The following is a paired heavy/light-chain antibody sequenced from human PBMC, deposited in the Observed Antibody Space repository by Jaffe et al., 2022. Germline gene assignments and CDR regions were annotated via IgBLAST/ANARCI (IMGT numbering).Heavy chain of an antibody. V-gene: IGHV3-9*01. D-gene: IGHD2-15*01. CDR1: GFTFDDYA. CDR3: AKGYAGLACSGGDCYIDS. CDR2: ISWNSGDV. Sequence: EVQLVESGGGLVQPGRSLRLSCAASGFTFDDYAMHWVRQAPGKGLEWVSSISWNSGDVGYADSVKGRFTIYRDNAKNSLYLQMNSLRPEDTALYYCAKGYAGLACSGGDCYIDSWGQGTLVTVSS. J-gene: IGHJ4*02.
Light chain of an antibody. Sequence: SYELTQPPSVSVSPGQTATITCSGHKLGDKYASWYQQKAGQSPVVVIYQDSKRPSGIPERFSGSNSGNTATLTISGTQAMDEADYYCQAWDSGTAGVVFGGGTKLTVL. CDR1: KLGDKY. CDR2: QDS. V-gene: IGLV3-1*01. J-gene: IGLJ2*01. CDR3: QAWDSGTAGVV.